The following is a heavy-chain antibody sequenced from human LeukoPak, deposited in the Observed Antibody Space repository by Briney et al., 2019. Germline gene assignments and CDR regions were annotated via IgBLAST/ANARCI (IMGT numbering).Heavy chain of an antibody. J-gene: IGHJ4*02. D-gene: IGHD3-22*01. CDR1: GFTFSSYG. Sequence: PGGSLRLSCAASGFTFSSYGMHWVRQAPGKGPEWVAVISYDGSNKYYADSVKGRFTISRDNSKNTLYLQMNSLRAEDTAVYYCAKVSSGYYLYYFDYWGQGTLVTVSS. CDR2: ISYDGSNK. V-gene: IGHV3-30*18. CDR3: AKVSSGYYLYYFDY.